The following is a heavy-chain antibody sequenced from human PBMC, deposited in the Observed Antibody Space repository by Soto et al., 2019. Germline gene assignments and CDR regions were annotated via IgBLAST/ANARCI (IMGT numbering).Heavy chain of an antibody. CDR1: GFTFSSYD. V-gene: IGHV3-13*01. J-gene: IGHJ6*02. Sequence: PGGSLRLSCAASGFTFSSYDMHWVRQATGKGLEWVSAIGTAGDTYYPGSVKGRFTISRENAKNSLYLQMNSLRAEDTAVYYCARDYWNGYYYYGMDVWGQGTTVTVS. CDR3: ARDYWNGYYYYGMDV. D-gene: IGHD1-1*01. CDR2: IGTAGDT.